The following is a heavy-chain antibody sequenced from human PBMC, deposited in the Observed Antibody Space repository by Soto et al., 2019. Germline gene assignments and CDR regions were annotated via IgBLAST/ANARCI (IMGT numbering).Heavy chain of an antibody. CDR1: GDSVSSNSAA. V-gene: IGHV6-1*01. J-gene: IGHJ6*03. D-gene: IGHD1-7*01. CDR2: TYYRSRWYN. CDR3: AGTSSLQWYYMDG. Sequence: PSQTLSLTCAISGDSVSSNSAAWNWIRQSPSRGLEWLGRTYYRSRWYNDYAVSVRSRITVNADTSKNQFSLHLNSVTPEDTAVYYGAGTSSLQWYYMDGWDKGNTVTVSS.